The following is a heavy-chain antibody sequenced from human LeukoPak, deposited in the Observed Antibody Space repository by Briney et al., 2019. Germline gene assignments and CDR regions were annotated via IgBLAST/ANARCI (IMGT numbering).Heavy chain of an antibody. Sequence: GGSLRLSCAASGFTFSSYAMSWVCQAPGKGLEWVSAISGSGGSTYYADSVKGRFTISRDNSKNTLYLQMNSLRAEDTAVYYCAKMSSSGWYVSGYFDYWGQGTLVTVSS. D-gene: IGHD6-19*01. CDR3: AKMSSSGWYVSGYFDY. V-gene: IGHV3-23*01. J-gene: IGHJ4*02. CDR1: GFTFSSYA. CDR2: ISGSGGST.